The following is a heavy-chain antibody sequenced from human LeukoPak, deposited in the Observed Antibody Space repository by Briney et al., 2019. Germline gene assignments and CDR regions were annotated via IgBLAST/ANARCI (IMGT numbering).Heavy chain of an antibody. V-gene: IGHV3-74*01. CDR2: INSDETST. D-gene: IGHD5/OR15-5a*01. CDR3: ASRRSTSFDY. J-gene: IGHJ4*02. Sequence: GGSLRLSCAVSGFTVSSNYFSWVRQAPGKGLEWVSRINSDETSTNYADSVKGRFTISRDNAKNTLYLQMNSLRAEDTAVYYCASRRSTSFDYWGQGTLVTVSS. CDR1: GFTVSSNY.